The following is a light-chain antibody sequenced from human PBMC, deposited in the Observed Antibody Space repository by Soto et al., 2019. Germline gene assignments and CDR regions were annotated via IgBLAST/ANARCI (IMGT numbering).Light chain of an antibody. J-gene: IGLJ3*02. CDR3: ATWDSNTWV. CDR1: SGHSSYI. CDR2: LEGSGSY. V-gene: IGLV4-60*02. Sequence: QSVLTQSSSASASLGSSVKLTCTLSSGHSSYIIAWHQQQPGKAPRYLMKLEGSGSYNKGSGVPDRFSGSSSGADRYLTIANLLFEDEADYYCATWDSNTWVFGGGTKLTVL.